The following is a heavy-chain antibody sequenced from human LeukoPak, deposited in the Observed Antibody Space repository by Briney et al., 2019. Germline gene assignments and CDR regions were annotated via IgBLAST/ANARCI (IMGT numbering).Heavy chain of an antibody. CDR2: LY. D-gene: IGHD2-2*01. CDR3: ARVVVLIGTWDYLDY. J-gene: IGHJ4*02. Sequence: PGGSLRLSCAASGFTVNSHYMTWVRQAPGKGLEWLSVLYNANSVKGRFTISRDNSKNILYLQMSSLSAEDTAIYYCARVVVLIGTWDYLDYWGQGTLVTVSS. V-gene: IGHV3-53*01. CDR1: GFTVNSHY.